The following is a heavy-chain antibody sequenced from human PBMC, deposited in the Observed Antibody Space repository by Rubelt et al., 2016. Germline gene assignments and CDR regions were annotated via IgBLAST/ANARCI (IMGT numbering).Heavy chain of an antibody. D-gene: IGHD2-8*01. CDR2: INAGNGKT. Sequence: QVQLVQSGAEVKKPGASVKVSCKASGYTFTSYAMHWVRQAPGQRLEWMGWINAGNGKTKYSQKFQGRVTITRETSASTGYMELSSLRSEDTAVYYCARAQRIRLLMVYAPTFDYWGQGTLVTVSS. CDR1: GYTFTSYA. V-gene: IGHV1-3*01. J-gene: IGHJ4*02. CDR3: ARAQRIRLLMVYAPTFDY.